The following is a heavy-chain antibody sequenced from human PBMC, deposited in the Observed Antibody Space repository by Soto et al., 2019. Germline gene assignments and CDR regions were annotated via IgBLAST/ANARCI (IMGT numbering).Heavy chain of an antibody. CDR2: ISSSSSYI. V-gene: IGHV3-21*01. J-gene: IGHJ6*02. CDR1: GFTFSSYS. Sequence: GGSLRLSCAASGFTFSSYSMNWVRQAPGKGLEWVSSISSSSSYIYYADSVKGRFTISRDNAKNSLYLQMNSLRAEDTAVYYCARADHDRAVFYFYYYYGMDVWGQGTTVTVSS. D-gene: IGHD3-10*01. CDR3: ARADHDRAVFYFYYYYGMDV.